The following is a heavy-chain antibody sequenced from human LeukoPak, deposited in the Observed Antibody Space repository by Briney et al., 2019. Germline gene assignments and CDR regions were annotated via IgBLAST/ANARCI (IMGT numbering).Heavy chain of an antibody. CDR2: LSGSGGST. J-gene: IGHJ4*02. V-gene: IGHV3-23*01. Sequence: PGGSLRLSCAASGFTFSSYAMSWDRQAPGKGLEWVSGLSGSGGSTFYADSVRGRFTISRDNSKSTLYLQMNSLRAEDTAMYYCAKQGCTSAACYLNCWGQGTLVTVSS. D-gene: IGHD2-2*01. CDR1: GFTFSSYA. CDR3: AKQGCTSAACYLNC.